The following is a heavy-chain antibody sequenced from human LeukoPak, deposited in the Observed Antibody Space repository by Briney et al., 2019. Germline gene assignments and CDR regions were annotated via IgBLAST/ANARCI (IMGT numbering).Heavy chain of an antibody. J-gene: IGHJ4*02. CDR3: AKASPYYDILTGYYYYFDY. CDR1: GFTFSSNA. V-gene: IGHV3-23*01. CDR2: VSVSADST. D-gene: IGHD3-9*01. Sequence: SGGSLRLSCAASGFTFSSNAMSWVRQAPGKGLDWVSAVSVSADSTYYADSVKGRFTISRDNSRNMVYLQMNSLRAEDTAVYYCAKASPYYDILTGYYYYFDYWGQGTLVTVSS.